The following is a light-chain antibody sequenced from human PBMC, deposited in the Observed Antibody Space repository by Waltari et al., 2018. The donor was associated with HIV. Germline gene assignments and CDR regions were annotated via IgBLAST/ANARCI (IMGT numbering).Light chain of an antibody. CDR1: SSNIGAGFD. CDR2: GNN. V-gene: IGLV1-40*01. J-gene: IGLJ2*01. CDR3: QSYDTSLSGSGVV. Sequence: QFVLTQPPSVSGAPGQRVTLSCTGTSSNIGAGFDVHWSQQLPGTAPKLLVYGNNNRPSGVPDRFSGPKSGTSASLAITGLQPEDEADYYCQSYDTSLSGSGVVFGGGTKLTVL.